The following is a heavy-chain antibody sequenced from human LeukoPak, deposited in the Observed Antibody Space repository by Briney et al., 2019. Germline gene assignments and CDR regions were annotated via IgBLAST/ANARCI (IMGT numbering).Heavy chain of an antibody. V-gene: IGHV1-2*02. Sequence: ASVKVSCKTSGYRFTDYYIHWVRQAPGQRLEWMGWIDPKSGGTNFAQKFQGGVTMTSDTSITTAYVELSSLRFDDTAVYFCARETTEGPGSRSRFDYWGQGTLVTVSS. CDR3: ARETTEGPGSRSRFDY. D-gene: IGHD3-10*01. CDR2: IDPKSGGT. CDR1: GYRFTDYY. J-gene: IGHJ4*02.